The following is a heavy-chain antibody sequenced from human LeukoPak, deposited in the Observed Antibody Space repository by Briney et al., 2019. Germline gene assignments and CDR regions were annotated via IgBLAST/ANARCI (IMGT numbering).Heavy chain of an antibody. V-gene: IGHV4-30-4*01. J-gene: IGHJ4*02. Sequence: PSETLSLTCTVSGGSISSGDYYWSWIRQPPGKGLEWIGYIYYSGSTYYNPSLKSRVTISVDTSKNQFSLKLSSVTAADTAVYYCARALNYYGSGSRFDYWGQGTLSPSPQ. CDR1: GGSISSGDYY. D-gene: IGHD3-10*01. CDR3: ARALNYYGSGSRFDY. CDR2: IYYSGST.